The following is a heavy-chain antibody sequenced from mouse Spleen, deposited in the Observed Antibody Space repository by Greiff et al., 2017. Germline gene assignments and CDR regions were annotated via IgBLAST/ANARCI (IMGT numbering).Heavy chain of an antibody. D-gene: IGHD2-13*01. CDR2: IWSDGST. CDR3: ARSYGDQPYYAMDY. CDR1: GFSLTSYG. J-gene: IGHJ4*01. V-gene: IGHV2-6-1*01. Sequence: VKLMESGPGLVAPSQSLSITCTISGFSLTSYGVHWVRQPPGKGLEWLVVIWSDGSTTYNSALKSRLSISKDNSKSQVFLKVNSLQADDTAMYYCARSYGDQPYYAMDYWGQGTSVTVSS.